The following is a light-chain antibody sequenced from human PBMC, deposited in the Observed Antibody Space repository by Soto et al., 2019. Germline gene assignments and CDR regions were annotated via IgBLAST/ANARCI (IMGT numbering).Light chain of an antibody. J-gene: IGKJ1*01. V-gene: IGKV1-5*03. CDR1: QTISSW. CDR2: KAS. Sequence: DIQMTQSPSTLSGSVGDRVTITCRASQTISSWLAWYQQKPGKAPKLLIYKASTLKSGVPSRFSGSGFGTEFTLTISSLQPDDFATYYCQHYNSYSEAFGQGTKVELK. CDR3: QHYNSYSEA.